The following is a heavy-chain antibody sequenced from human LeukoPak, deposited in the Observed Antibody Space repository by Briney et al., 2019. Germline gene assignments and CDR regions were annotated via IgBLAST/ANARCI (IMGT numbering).Heavy chain of an antibody. J-gene: IGHJ4*02. D-gene: IGHD3-22*01. CDR2: IFYSGNT. Sequence: SETLSLTCTVSGGSISSSSYYWGWIRQPPGKGLEWIGSIFYSGNTYYNPSLESRVTVSVDSSKNQFSLKLSSVTAADTAVYYCARDRSLYYYDSSGAPEVWGQGTLVTVSS. V-gene: IGHV4-39*02. CDR3: ARDRSLYYYDSSGAPEV. CDR1: GGSISSSSYY.